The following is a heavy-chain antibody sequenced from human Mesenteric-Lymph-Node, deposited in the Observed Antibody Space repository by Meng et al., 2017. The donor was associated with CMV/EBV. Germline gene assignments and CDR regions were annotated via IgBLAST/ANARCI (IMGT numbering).Heavy chain of an antibody. J-gene: IGHJ4*02. CDR3: ARSSGGSSNWPPNY. CDR1: SSYY. CDR2: IWYHGSDK. V-gene: IGHV3-33*01. D-gene: IGHD6-13*01. Sequence: SSYYWGWIRQPPGKGLEWVAVIWYHGSDKYYADSVKGRFTISRDNSNNTLFLRVNSLRAEDTAVYYCARSSGGSSNWPPNYWGQETLVTVSS.